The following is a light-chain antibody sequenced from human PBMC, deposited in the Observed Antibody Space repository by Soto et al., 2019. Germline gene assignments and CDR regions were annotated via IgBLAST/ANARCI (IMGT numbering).Light chain of an antibody. Sequence: EIVLTQSPGTLSLSPGGRVTLSCRTSQSISNDHLAWYQQKPGQAPRLLIHGTSNRATGIPDRFSGSGSGTDFTLTFCRLEPEDTAVYYCEYYGNTIIFGGGTKVEIK. CDR2: GTS. CDR3: EYYGNTII. CDR1: QSISNDH. V-gene: IGKV3-20*01. J-gene: IGKJ4*01.